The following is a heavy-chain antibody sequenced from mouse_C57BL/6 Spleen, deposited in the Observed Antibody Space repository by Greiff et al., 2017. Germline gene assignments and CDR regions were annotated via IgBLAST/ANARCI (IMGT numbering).Heavy chain of an antibody. CDR1: GYTFTSYG. V-gene: IGHV1-81*01. D-gene: IGHD1-1*01. Sequence: QVQLQQSGAELARPGASVKLSCKASGYTFTSYGISWVKQRTGQGLEWIGEIYPRSGNTYYNEKFKGKATLTADKSSSTAYMELRSLTSEDSAVYVCARLGYYDSREYFDYWGQGTTLTVSS. CDR2: IYPRSGNT. CDR3: ARLGYYDSREYFDY. J-gene: IGHJ2*01.